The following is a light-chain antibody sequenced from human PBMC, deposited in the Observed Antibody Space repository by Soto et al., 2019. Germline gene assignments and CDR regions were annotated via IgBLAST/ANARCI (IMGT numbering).Light chain of an antibody. V-gene: IGLV2-14*03. CDR3: TSWTTSTTMI. Sequence: QSALTQPASVSGSPGQSITISCTGTRSGLGAYNFVSWYQQHPGEVPKLILYDVNVRPSGVSNRFSGSKSGNTASRTISGLQAEDEADYYCTSWTTSTTMIFGGGTKGTVL. CDR1: RSGLGAYNF. CDR2: DVN. J-gene: IGLJ2*01.